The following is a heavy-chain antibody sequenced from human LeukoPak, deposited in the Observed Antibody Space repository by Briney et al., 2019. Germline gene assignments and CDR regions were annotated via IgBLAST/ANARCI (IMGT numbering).Heavy chain of an antibody. Sequence: PSETLSLTCTVSGVSISIYYWSWIRQPPGKGLERVGYIYNSGSTSYNPSLKSRATISADTSKSQFSLKLSSVTAADTAVYYCARERLWFGEFLFGYWGQGTLVTVSS. CDR2: IYNSGST. J-gene: IGHJ4*02. CDR3: ARERLWFGEFLFGY. CDR1: GVSISIYY. D-gene: IGHD3-10*01. V-gene: IGHV4-59*01.